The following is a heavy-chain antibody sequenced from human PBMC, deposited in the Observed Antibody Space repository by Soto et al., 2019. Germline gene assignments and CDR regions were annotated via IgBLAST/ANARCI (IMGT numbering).Heavy chain of an antibody. V-gene: IGHV3-21*01. Sequence: VQLVESGGGVVQPGRSLRLSCAASGFTFSSYSMNWVRQAPGKGLEWVSSISSSSSYIYYADSVKGRFTISRDNAKNSLYLQMNRLRAEDTAVYYCARARGAVTTLVDYWGQGTLVTVSS. CDR3: ARARGAVTTLVDY. CDR2: ISSSSSYI. J-gene: IGHJ4*02. CDR1: GFTFSSYS. D-gene: IGHD4-17*01.